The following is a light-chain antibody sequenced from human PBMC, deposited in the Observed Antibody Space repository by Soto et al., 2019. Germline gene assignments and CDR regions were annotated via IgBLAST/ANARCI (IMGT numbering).Light chain of an antibody. CDR3: QQSSSFPLT. CDR1: QGISNW. CDR2: ATS. Sequence: DIQMTQSPSSVSASVGDRVTITCRASQGISNWLAWYQQKPGKAPKLLIYATSNLQSGVPSRFRGSGSGTDFTLTISSLQPEDFAAYYCQQSSSFPLTFGPGTKVDIK. V-gene: IGKV1-12*01. J-gene: IGKJ3*01.